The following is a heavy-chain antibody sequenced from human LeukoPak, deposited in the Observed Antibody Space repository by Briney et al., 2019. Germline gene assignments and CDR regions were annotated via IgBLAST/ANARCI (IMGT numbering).Heavy chain of an antibody. CDR3: ARIAAAGEVFDY. CDR2: IRYDGSNK. CDR1: GFTFSSYG. Sequence: GGSLRLSCAASGFTFSSYGMHWVRQATGKGLEWVAFIRYDGSNKYYADSVKGRFTISRDNSKNTLYLQMNSLRAEDTAVYYCARIAAAGEVFDYWGQGTLVTVSS. J-gene: IGHJ4*02. D-gene: IGHD6-13*01. V-gene: IGHV3-30*02.